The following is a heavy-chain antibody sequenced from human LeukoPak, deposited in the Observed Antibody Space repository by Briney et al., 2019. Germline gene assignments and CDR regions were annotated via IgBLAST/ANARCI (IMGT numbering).Heavy chain of an antibody. D-gene: IGHD3-16*02. V-gene: IGHV3-74*01. Sequence: PGGSLRLSCTASGFSFSGHWMHWARQLPGKGLVWVSRISPTGSTTSYADSVKGRFTVSRDNAKNTLYLQVNNLRAEDTAVYYCARGLVGYGMDVWGQGTTVTVSS. CDR1: GFSFSGHW. J-gene: IGHJ6*02. CDR3: ARGLVGYGMDV. CDR2: ISPTGSTT.